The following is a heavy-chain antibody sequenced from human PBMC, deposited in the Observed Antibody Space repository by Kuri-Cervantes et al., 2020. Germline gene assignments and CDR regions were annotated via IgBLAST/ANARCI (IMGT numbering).Heavy chain of an antibody. J-gene: IGHJ3*02. D-gene: IGHD1-7*01. CDR1: GFTFSSYS. CDR3: ARDGNAANSRDAFDI. CDR2: ISSSSTI. Sequence: GGSLRLSCAASGFTFSSYSMNWVRQAPGKGLEWVSYISSSSTIYYADSVKGRFTISRDNAKNSLYLQINSLRADDTAVYYCARDGNAANSRDAFDIWGQGTLVTVSS. V-gene: IGHV3-48*01.